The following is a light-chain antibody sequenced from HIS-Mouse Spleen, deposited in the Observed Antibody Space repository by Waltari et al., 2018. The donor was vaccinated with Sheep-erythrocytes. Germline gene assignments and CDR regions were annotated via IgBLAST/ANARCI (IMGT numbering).Light chain of an antibody. J-gene: IGKJ2*01. CDR2: GAS. V-gene: IGKV3-15*01. Sequence: EIVMKQSPATLSVSPGERATLSCRASQRVSSNLAWYQQKPGQAPRLLIYGASTRATGIPARFSGSGSGTEFTLTISSMQSEDFAVYYCQQYNNWPPPYTFGQGTKLEIK. CDR3: QQYNNWPPPYT. CDR1: QRVSSN.